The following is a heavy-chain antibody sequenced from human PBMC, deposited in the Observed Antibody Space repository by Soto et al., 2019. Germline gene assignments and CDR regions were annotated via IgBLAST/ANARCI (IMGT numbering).Heavy chain of an antibody. Sequence: EVQLLESGGGLVQPGGSLRLSCAASGFTFSSYAMSWVRQAPGKGLEWVSAISGSGGSTYYADSVKGRFTISRDNSKNTQDLQVTRLRAADTAVYYCAKGGEGSPPNWYCDLWGRGTLVTVSS. CDR3: AKGGEGSPPNWYCDL. CDR2: ISGSGGST. J-gene: IGHJ2*01. D-gene: IGHD3-16*01. V-gene: IGHV3-23*01. CDR1: GFTFSSYA.